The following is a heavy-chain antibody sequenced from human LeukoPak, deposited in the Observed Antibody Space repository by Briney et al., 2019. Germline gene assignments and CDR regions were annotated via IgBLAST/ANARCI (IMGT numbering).Heavy chain of an antibody. Sequence: SETLSLTCTVSGGSISSDYWSWIRQPPGKGLEWIGYIYYSGSTNYSPSLKSRVTMSVDTSKNQFSLNLTSVTAADTAVYYCAARLKAGGKAARLIGNAFDVWGQGTMVTVSS. J-gene: IGHJ3*01. CDR2: IYYSGST. CDR1: GGSISSDY. D-gene: IGHD6-6*01. CDR3: AARLKAGGKAARLIGNAFDV. V-gene: IGHV4-59*12.